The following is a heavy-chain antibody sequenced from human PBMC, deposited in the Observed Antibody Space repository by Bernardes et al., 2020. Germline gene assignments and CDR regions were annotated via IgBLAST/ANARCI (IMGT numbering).Heavy chain of an antibody. D-gene: IGHD1-26*01. J-gene: IGHJ6*02. CDR2: IYYSGST. V-gene: IGHV4-59*01. CDR3: ARDAPQYGNNGMDV. CDR1: GGCISSCY. Sequence: SETLSFTCTVSGGCISSCYWSWMRQRPGMGLEGNGYIYYSGSTNHNPSLKSRVTISVDTSKNQFSLKLSSVTDADTAVYYCARDAPQYGNNGMDVWGQGTTVTVSS.